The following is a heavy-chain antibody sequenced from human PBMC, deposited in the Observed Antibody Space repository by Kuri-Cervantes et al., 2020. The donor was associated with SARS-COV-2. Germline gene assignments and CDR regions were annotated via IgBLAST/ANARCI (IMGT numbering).Heavy chain of an antibody. CDR3: ARDSGPHYWVYGMDV. Sequence: SCTVSGGSISSGSYYWSWIRQPAGKGLEWIGRIYTSGSTNYNPSLKSRVTISVDTSKNQFSLKLSSVTAADTAVFYCARDSGPHYWVYGMDVWGQGTTVTVSS. CDR1: GGSISSGSYY. V-gene: IGHV4-61*02. CDR2: IYTSGST. J-gene: IGHJ6*02. D-gene: IGHD2-15*01.